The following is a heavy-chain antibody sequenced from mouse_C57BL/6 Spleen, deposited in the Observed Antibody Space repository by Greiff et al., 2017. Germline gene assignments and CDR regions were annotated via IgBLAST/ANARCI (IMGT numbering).Heavy chain of an antibody. Sequence: VQLQESGAELARPGASVKLSCKASGYTFTSYGISWVKQRTGQGLEWIGEILPGSGSTNYNEKFKGKATFTADTSSNTAYMQLSSLTTEDSAIYYCARFSVVEGYWGQGTTLTVSS. V-gene: IGHV1-81*01. J-gene: IGHJ2*01. D-gene: IGHD1-1*01. CDR2: ILPGSGST. CDR1: GYTFTSYG. CDR3: ARFSVVEGY.